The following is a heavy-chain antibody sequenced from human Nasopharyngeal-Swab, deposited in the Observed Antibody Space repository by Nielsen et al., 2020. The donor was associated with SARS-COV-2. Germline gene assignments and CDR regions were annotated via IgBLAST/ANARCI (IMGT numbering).Heavy chain of an antibody. V-gene: IGHV3-23*03. CDR2: IFSTGSPI. Sequence: GESLKISCAASGFTFSSYGVSWVRQAPGKGPEWVSIIFSTGSPIYYADSVKGRFTISRDNSRNTLYLQMNSLRAEDTAVYYCAKMARTMTKYYFDYWGQGALVTVSS. J-gene: IGHJ4*02. CDR3: AKMARTMTKYYFDY. D-gene: IGHD4-17*01. CDR1: GFTFSSYG.